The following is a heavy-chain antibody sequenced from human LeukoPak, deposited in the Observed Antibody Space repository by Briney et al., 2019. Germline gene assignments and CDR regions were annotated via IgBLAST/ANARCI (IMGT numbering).Heavy chain of an antibody. D-gene: IGHD3-10*01. CDR2: IVVGSGNT. J-gene: IGHJ6*02. V-gene: IGHV1-58*01. CDR3: AADITMVTPYGMDV. Sequence: SVKISCKASGFTFTSSAVQWVRQARGQRLEWIGWIVVGSGNTNYAQKFQERVTITRDMSTSTAYMELSSLRPEDTAVYYCAADITMVTPYGMDVWGQGATVTVSS. CDR1: GFTFTSSA.